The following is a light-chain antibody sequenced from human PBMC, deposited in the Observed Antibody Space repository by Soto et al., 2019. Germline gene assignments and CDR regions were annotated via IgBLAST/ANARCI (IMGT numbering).Light chain of an antibody. V-gene: IGKV3-20*01. CDR3: QQYGSSPIT. J-gene: IGKJ5*01. CDR1: QSVGNT. Sequence: EIVLTQSPGTLSLPPGERATLSCRASQSVGNTLAWYQQQPGQTPRLLIYGASTRATGIPARFSGSGSGTDFTLTISRLEPEDFAVYYCQQYGSSPITFGQGTRLEIK. CDR2: GAS.